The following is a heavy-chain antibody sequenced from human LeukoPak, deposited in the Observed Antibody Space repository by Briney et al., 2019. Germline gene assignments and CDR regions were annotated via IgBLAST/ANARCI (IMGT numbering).Heavy chain of an antibody. V-gene: IGHV3-48*01. CDR1: GFTFSSYS. J-gene: IGHJ4*02. CDR2: ISSSSSTI. D-gene: IGHD2-21*02. CDR3: AKDIVGGGDDY. Sequence: GGSLRLSCAASGFTFSSYSMNWVRQAPGKGLEWVSYISSSSSTIYYADSVKGRFTISRDNAKSSLYLQMNSLRAEDTAVYYCAKDIVGGGDDYWGQGTLVIVSS.